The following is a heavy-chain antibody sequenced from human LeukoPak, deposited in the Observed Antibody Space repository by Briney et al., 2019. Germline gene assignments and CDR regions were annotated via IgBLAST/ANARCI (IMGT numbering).Heavy chain of an antibody. D-gene: IGHD3-16*01. J-gene: IGHJ4*02. V-gene: IGHV4-34*01. CDR2: INHSGST. Sequence: SETLSLTCAVYGGSFSGYYWSWIRQPPGKGLEWIGEINHSGSTNYNPSLKSRVTISVDTSKNQFSLKLSSVTAADTAVYYCARGGWGAADYWGQGTLATVSS. CDR3: ARGGWGAADY. CDR1: GGSFSGYY.